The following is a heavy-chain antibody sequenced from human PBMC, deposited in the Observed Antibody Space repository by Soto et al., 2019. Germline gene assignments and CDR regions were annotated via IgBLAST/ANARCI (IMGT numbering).Heavy chain of an antibody. CDR3: ATGDYDGHNASDI. V-gene: IGHV4-31*03. Sequence: SETLRLPCTVSAGFPSPIGYYWCWIRQHPGKGLEWIGYIYHSGSTYYNPSLKSRVTISVDTSKNQFSLKLSSVTAADTAVYYCATGDYDGHNASDIWGQGTMVTVSS. CDR1: AGFPSPIGYY. J-gene: IGHJ3*02. CDR2: IYHSGST. D-gene: IGHD4-17*01.